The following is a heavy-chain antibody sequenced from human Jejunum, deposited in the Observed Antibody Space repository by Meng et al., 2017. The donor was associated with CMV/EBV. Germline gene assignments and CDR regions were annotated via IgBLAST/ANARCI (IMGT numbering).Heavy chain of an antibody. CDR3: AQYCSSTSCSVRVFDY. CDR2: IYNGGRT. CDR1: GSRDSNNY. V-gene: IGHV3-53*01. D-gene: IGHD2/OR15-2a*01. Sequence: GSRDSNNYRSWGRKAPGKGLECVSLIYNGGRTHYEESVKGRFTISRDNSKNTLYLQMNSLRAEDTAVYYCAQYCSSTSCSVRVFDYWGQGTLVTVSS. J-gene: IGHJ4*02.